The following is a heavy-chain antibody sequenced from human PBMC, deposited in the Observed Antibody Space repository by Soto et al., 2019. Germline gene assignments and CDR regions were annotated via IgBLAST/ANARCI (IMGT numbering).Heavy chain of an antibody. Sequence: QVQLVQSGAEVKKPGASVKVSCKASGYTFTSYGITWVRQAPGQGLEWIGWISADNGNTNHAQKFQDRVTLPTDTSKTTAYMELRSLRSDDTAVYYCARKEVGATLKDFDYWGQGTLVTVSS. V-gene: IGHV1-18*01. CDR2: ISADNGNT. D-gene: IGHD1-26*01. CDR3: ARKEVGATLKDFDY. J-gene: IGHJ4*02. CDR1: GYTFTSYG.